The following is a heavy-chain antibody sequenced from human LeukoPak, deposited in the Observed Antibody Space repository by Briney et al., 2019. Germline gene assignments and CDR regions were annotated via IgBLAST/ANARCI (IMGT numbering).Heavy chain of an antibody. CDR3: ARDFSLADFWSGAPDAFDI. V-gene: IGHV3-21*01. CDR1: GFTFSSYS. J-gene: IGHJ3*02. CDR2: ISSSSSYI. D-gene: IGHD3-3*01. Sequence: GGSLRLSCAASGFTFSSYSMNWVRQAPGKGLEWVSSISSSSSYIYYADSVKGRFTISRDNAKNSLYLQMNSLRAEDTAVYYCARDFSLADFWSGAPDAFDIWGQGTMVTVSS.